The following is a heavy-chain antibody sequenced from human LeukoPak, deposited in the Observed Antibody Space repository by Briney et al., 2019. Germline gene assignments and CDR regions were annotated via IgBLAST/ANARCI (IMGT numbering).Heavy chain of an antibody. V-gene: IGHV4-59*01. CDR2: IYYSGST. CDR3: ARGEMATIEDAFDI. Sequence: PSETLSLTCTVSGGSIISYYWSWIRQPPGKGLEWIGYIYYSGSTNYNPSPKSRVTISVDTSKNQFSLKLSSVTAADTAVYYCARGEMATIEDAFDIWGQGTMVTVSS. D-gene: IGHD5-24*01. CDR1: GGSIISYY. J-gene: IGHJ3*02.